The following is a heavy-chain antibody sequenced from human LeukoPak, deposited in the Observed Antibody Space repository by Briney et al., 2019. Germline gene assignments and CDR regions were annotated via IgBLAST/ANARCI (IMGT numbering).Heavy chain of an antibody. CDR1: GYTLTELS. Sequence: ASVKVSCKVSGYTLTELSMHWVRQAPGKGLEWMGGFDPEDGETIYAQKFQGRVTMTEDTSTDTAYMELSGPRSEDTAVYYCATDLTVGRGYYFDYWGQGTLVTVSS. V-gene: IGHV1-24*01. D-gene: IGHD4-23*01. J-gene: IGHJ4*02. CDR3: ATDLTVGRGYYFDY. CDR2: FDPEDGET.